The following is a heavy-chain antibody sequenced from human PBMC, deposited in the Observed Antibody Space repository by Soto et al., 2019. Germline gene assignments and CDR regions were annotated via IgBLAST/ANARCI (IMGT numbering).Heavy chain of an antibody. CDR3: ARVPDY. Sequence: ASVKVSCKASGYTFVSYGISWVRQAPGQGLEWVGWISGYNGNTNYAQKFQGRVTMTTDTSTSTAYMDLRSLRSDDTAVYYCARVPDYWGQGTLVTVSS. V-gene: IGHV1-18*01. CDR1: GYTFVSYG. CDR2: ISGYNGNT. J-gene: IGHJ4*02.